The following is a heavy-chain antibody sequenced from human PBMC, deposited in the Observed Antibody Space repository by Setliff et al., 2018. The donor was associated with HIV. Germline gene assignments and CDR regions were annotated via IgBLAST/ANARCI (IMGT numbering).Heavy chain of an antibody. J-gene: IGHJ3*02. V-gene: IGHV4-31*03. D-gene: IGHD3-16*01. CDR3: ARVVLLEPLTPGGTFDI. CDR2: ISYIGTT. Sequence: LSLTCTVSGVSVSRDGYYWSWIRPLPGKDLEWIAFISYIGTTFYNPSLKSRLTISRVPAKNQFSLKLSSVTAADTAVYYCARVVLLEPLTPGGTFDIWGQGTTVTVSS. CDR1: GVSVSRDGYY.